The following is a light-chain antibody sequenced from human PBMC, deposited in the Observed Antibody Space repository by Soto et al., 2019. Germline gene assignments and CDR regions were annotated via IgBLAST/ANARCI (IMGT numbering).Light chain of an antibody. Sequence: DFQMNQSPSALSASVGDRVTITCRASQSISRYLNWYQQKPGKAPEPLIYAASSLQSGVPSRFSGSGSWTDFTLTISNLQPEDFATYFCQQTYSTLFTFGPGTKLEIK. V-gene: IGKV1-39*01. J-gene: IGKJ3*01. CDR2: AAS. CDR3: QQTYSTLFT. CDR1: QSISRY.